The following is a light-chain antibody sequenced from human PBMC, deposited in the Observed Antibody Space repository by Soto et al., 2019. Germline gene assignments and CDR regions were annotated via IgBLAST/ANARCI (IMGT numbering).Light chain of an antibody. J-gene: IGKJ1*01. CDR1: QSIDSRY. CDR2: ATS. V-gene: IGKV3-20*01. CDR3: QQYFASSWT. Sequence: EIVLTQSPGTLSSSPGERATLSCRASQSIDSRYLAWYQHKPGQAPRLLIYATSSRATGIPDRFGGSGSGTDFTLTINRLEPEDFEVYYCQQYFASSWTFGQGTKVDIK.